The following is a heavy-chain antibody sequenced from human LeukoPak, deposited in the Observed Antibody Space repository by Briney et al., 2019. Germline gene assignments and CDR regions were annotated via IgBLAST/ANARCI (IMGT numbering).Heavy chain of an antibody. CDR3: ARDSSTTGTTHDAFDI. CDR2: ISSSSSYT. CDR1: GFTFSDYY. Sequence: GGSLRLSCAASGFTFSDYYMSWIRQAPGKGLEWVSYISSSSSYTNYADSVKGRFTISRDNAKNSLYLQMNSLRAKDTAVYYCARDSSTTGTTHDAFDIWGQGTMVTVSS. D-gene: IGHD1-1*01. V-gene: IGHV3-11*06. J-gene: IGHJ3*02.